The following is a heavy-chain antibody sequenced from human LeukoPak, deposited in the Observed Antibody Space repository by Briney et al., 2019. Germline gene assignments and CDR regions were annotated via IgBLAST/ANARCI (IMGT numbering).Heavy chain of an antibody. CDR3: AREWLRSRNIFDP. J-gene: IGHJ5*02. D-gene: IGHD5-12*01. CDR2: ISYDGSNK. Sequence: GRSLRLSCAASGFTFSSYGMHWVRQAPGKGLEWVAVISYDGSNKYYADSVKGRLTISRDNSKNTLYLQMNSLRAEDTAVYYCAREWLRSRNIFDPWGQGTLVTVSS. CDR1: GFTFSSYG. V-gene: IGHV3-30*03.